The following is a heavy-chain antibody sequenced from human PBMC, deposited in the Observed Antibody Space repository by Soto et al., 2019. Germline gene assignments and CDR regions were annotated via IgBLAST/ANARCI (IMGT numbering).Heavy chain of an antibody. Sequence: QAQLVQSGAEVKKPGASVKVSCKASGNTFNSYGITWVRQAPGQGLEWMGWISPHNGNTDSAQKFHGRVTMTTDTSTSTAYMELRSLRSADTAVYYCARLLGAWDAFDIWGQGTRVIVSS. J-gene: IGHJ3*02. CDR1: GNTFNSYG. D-gene: IGHD3-16*01. V-gene: IGHV1-18*01. CDR3: ARLLGAWDAFDI. CDR2: ISPHNGNT.